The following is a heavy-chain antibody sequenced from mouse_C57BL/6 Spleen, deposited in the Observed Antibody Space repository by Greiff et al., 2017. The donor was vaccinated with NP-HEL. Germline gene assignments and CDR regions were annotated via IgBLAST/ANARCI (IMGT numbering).Heavy chain of an antibody. D-gene: IGHD1-1*01. V-gene: IGHV5-9*01. CDR3: ARRSGYYGSEYYFDY. Sequence: EVKLVESGGGLVKPGGSLKLSCAASGFTFSSYTMSWVRQTPEKRLEWVATISGGGGNTYYPDSVKGRFTISRDNAKNTLYLQMSSLRSEDTALYYCARRSGYYGSEYYFDYWGQGTTLTVSS. CDR2: ISGGGGNT. J-gene: IGHJ2*01. CDR1: GFTFSSYT.